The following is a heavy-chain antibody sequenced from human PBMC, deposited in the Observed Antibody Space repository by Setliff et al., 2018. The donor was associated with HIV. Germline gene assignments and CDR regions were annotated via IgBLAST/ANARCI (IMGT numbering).Heavy chain of an antibody. Sequence: SGPTLVNPTQTLTLTCTFSGFSLNSPGGGVGWVRQPPGKALEWLARIDWDDDKYYITSLKDRLSITKDTSKNQVVLTMTNMDPVDTGTYYCAHSIPEDFNSSSWYKFYYGMDVWGQGTTVTVSS. J-gene: IGHJ6*02. V-gene: IGHV2-70*12. CDR3: AHSIPEDFNSSSWYKFYYGMDV. CDR1: GFSLNSPGGG. CDR2: IDWDDDK. D-gene: IGHD6-13*01.